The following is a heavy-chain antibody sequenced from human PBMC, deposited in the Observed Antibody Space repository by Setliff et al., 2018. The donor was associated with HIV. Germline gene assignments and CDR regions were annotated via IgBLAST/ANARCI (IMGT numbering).Heavy chain of an antibody. V-gene: IGHV4-34*01. J-gene: IGHJ6*03. D-gene: IGHD4-17*01. CDR3: ARHKRTMSYDYGGNSYYYYMDV. CDR1: GGSFSGYY. Sequence: LSETLSLTCAVYGGSFSGYYWSWIRQPPGKGLEWIGEINHSGSTNYNPSLKSRVTISVDTSKNQFSLKLSSVTAADTAVYYCARHKRTMSYDYGGNSYYYYMDVWGKGTTVTVS. CDR2: INHSGST.